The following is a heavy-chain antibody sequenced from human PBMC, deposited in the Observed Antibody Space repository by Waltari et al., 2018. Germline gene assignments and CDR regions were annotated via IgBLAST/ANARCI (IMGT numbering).Heavy chain of an antibody. CDR1: GYAFHTYD. J-gene: IGHJ4*02. CDR2: MNPNSGNT. CDR3: VRSNQFDN. D-gene: IGHD4-4*01. Sequence: QVQLVQSGAEVKKSGASVSVSCKASGYAFHTYDINWVRQATGQGLEWMGWMNPNSGNTGYAQKFQGRVTMTRDTSISTAYMELRSLRSEDTAVYYCVRSNQFDNWGQGTLVTVSS. V-gene: IGHV1-8*01.